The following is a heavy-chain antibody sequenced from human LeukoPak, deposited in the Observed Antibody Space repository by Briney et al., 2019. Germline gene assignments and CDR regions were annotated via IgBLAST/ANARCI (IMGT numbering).Heavy chain of an antibody. V-gene: IGHV1-46*03. D-gene: IGHD3-22*01. J-gene: IGHJ4*02. CDR1: GYTFTSYY. Sequence: ASVKVSCKASGYTFTSYYMHWVRQAPGQGLEWMGMINPSGGSTSYAQKFQGRVTMTRDTSTSTVYMELSSLRSEDTAVYYCAARRDYYDSSGYLPLDYWGQGTLVTVSS. CDR3: AARRDYYDSSGYLPLDY. CDR2: INPSGGST.